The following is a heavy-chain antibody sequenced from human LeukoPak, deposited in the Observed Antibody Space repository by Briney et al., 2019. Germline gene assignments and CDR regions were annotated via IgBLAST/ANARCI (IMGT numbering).Heavy chain of an antibody. Sequence: SQTLSLTCTVSGGSISSGGYYWSWIRQHPGKGLEWIGYIYYSGSTYYNPSLKSRVTISVDTSKNQFSLKLSSVTAADTAVYCCATATTHYYYYYMDVWGKGTTVTVSS. CDR1: GGSISSGGYY. D-gene: IGHD1-26*01. J-gene: IGHJ6*03. CDR2: IYYSGST. CDR3: ATATTHYYYYYMDV. V-gene: IGHV4-31*03.